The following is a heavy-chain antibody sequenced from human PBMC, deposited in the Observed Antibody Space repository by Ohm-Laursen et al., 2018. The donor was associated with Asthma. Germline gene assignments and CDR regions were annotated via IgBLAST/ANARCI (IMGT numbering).Heavy chain of an antibody. CDR3: AKDGYSSGKNWFDP. V-gene: IGHV1-8*01. CDR1: GYTFTSYD. J-gene: IGHJ5*02. D-gene: IGHD6-19*01. Sequence: ASVKVSCKASGYTFTSYDINWVRQATGQGLEWMGWMNPNSGNTGYAQKFQGRVTMTRNTSISTAYMELSSLRAEDTAVYYCAKDGYSSGKNWFDPWGQGTLVTVSS. CDR2: MNPNSGNT.